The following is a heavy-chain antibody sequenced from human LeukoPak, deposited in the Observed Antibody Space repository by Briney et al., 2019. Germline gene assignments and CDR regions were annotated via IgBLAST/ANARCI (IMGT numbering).Heavy chain of an antibody. CDR2: ISGSGGST. Sequence: GGSLRLSCAASGFTFSSYAMSWVRQAPGKGLEWVSAISGSGGSTYYADSVKGRFTIFRDNSKNTLYLQMNSLRAEDTAVYYCAKADYDSSGWYFDYWGQGTLVTVSS. J-gene: IGHJ4*02. CDR3: AKADYDSSGWYFDY. V-gene: IGHV3-23*01. D-gene: IGHD3-22*01. CDR1: GFTFSSYA.